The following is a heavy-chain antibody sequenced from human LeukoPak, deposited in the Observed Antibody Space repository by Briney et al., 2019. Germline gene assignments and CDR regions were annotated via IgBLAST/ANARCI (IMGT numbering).Heavy chain of an antibody. J-gene: IGHJ6*02. Sequence: SQTLSLTCTVSGGSISSGGYSWSWIRQHPGKGLEWIGYIYYSGSTYYNPSLKSRVTISVDTSKNQFSLKLSSVTAAGTAVYYCARDTDGYRSYYYYGMDVWGQGTTVTVSS. CDR3: ARDTDGYRSYYYYGMDV. CDR1: GGSISSGGYS. V-gene: IGHV4-31*03. D-gene: IGHD6-25*01. CDR2: IYYSGST.